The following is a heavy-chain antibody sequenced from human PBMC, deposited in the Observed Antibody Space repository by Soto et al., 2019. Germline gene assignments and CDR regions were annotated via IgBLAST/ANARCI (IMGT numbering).Heavy chain of an antibody. V-gene: IGHV3-23*01. CDR1: GFTFSSYA. D-gene: IGHD2-21*02. CDR3: AKDYNSGDSELSHFDY. CDR2: ISGSGGST. J-gene: IGHJ4*02. Sequence: GGSLRLSCAASGFTFSSYAMSWVRQAPGKGLEWVSAISGSGGSTYYADSVKGRFTISRDNSKNTLYLQMNSLRAEDTAVYYCAKDYNSGDSELSHFDYWGQGTLVTVSS.